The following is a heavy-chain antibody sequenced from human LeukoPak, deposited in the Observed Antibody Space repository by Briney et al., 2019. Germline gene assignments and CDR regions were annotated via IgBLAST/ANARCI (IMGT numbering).Heavy chain of an antibody. CDR2: INPNSGGT. V-gene: IGHV1-2*02. D-gene: IGHD3-22*01. CDR1: GYTFTGYY. J-gene: IGHJ3*02. Sequence: ASVKVSCKASGYTFTGYYMHWVRQAPGQGLEWMGWINPNSGGTNYAQKFQGRVTMTTDTSTSTAYMDLRSLRSDDTAVYYCARDLYYYDSGASFDDTFDIWGQGTTVTVSS. CDR3: ARDLYYYDSGASFDDTFDI.